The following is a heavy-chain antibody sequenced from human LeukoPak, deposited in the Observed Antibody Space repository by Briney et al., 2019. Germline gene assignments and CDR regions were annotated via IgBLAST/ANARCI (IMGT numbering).Heavy chain of an antibody. CDR1: GYTFSTYW. Sequence: GESLKISCQGSGYTFSTYWIGWVRQMPGKGLEWMGIIHPGDSRTRYSPSFQGQVTISADKSISTAYLQWSSLQASDTAIYYCARHTYYDSSGYYCAFDIWGQGTMVTVSS. J-gene: IGHJ3*02. V-gene: IGHV5-51*01. CDR3: ARHTYYDSSGYYCAFDI. CDR2: IHPGDSRT. D-gene: IGHD3-22*01.